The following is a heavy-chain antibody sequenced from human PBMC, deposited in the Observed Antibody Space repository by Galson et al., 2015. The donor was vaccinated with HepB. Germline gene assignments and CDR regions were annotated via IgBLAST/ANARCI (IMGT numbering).Heavy chain of an antibody. CDR2: VYFSGIT. CDR3: ARGTGNWLDP. Sequence: SETLSLTCTVSGDSFRSFFWNWIRQAPGTGLEWIGYVYFSGITKYNPSLKSRVTISIDTSTNQFSLKLNSVTAADTALYYCARGTGNWLDPWGQGTLVTVSS. D-gene: IGHD1-14*01. J-gene: IGHJ5*02. V-gene: IGHV4-59*01. CDR1: GDSFRSFF.